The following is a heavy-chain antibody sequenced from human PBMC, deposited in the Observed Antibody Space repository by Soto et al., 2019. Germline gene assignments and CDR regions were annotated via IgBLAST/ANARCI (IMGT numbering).Heavy chain of an antibody. Sequence: QVQLVQSGAEVKTPGASVKVSCRASGYSFRTHGISWVRQAPGQGLEWMGWISTYDDKTNFPQKFQGRITMTTDTSTSTAYMELSSLRSDDTAVYFCARDLGYCNSSGCFSNWFDPWGQGTLVTVSS. D-gene: IGHD2-15*01. V-gene: IGHV1-18*01. CDR3: ARDLGYCNSSGCFSNWFDP. CDR2: ISTYDDKT. J-gene: IGHJ5*02. CDR1: GYSFRTHG.